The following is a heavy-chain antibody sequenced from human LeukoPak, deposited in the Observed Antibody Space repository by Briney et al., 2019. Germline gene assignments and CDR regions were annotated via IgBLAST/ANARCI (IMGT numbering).Heavy chain of an antibody. CDR1: GYTFTDYY. CDR3: ARGRSDYYLDS. J-gene: IGHJ4*02. CDR2: IYPDSGGT. Sequence: ASLKVSCKASGYTFTDYYMYWVRQAPGYGLEWMGWIYPDSGGTNYAQKFQGRVTMTRDTSISTAYMGLSRLTSDDTAVYYCARGRSDYYLDSWGQGTLVTISS. V-gene: IGHV1-2*02. D-gene: IGHD3-10*01.